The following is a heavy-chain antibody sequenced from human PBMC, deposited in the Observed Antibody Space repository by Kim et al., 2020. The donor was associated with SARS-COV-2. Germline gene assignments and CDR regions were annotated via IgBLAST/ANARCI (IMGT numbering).Heavy chain of an antibody. CDR2: ISSSSSYI. V-gene: IGHV3-21*04. CDR1: GFTFSSYS. CDR3: ARDHHPPGYSGHDKLTSTIGGYYYYGMDV. D-gene: IGHD5-12*01. Sequence: GGSLRLSCAASGFTFSSYSMNWVRQAPGKGLEWVSSISSSSSYIYYADSVKGRFTISRDNAKNSLYLQMNSLRAEDTAVYYCARDHHPPGYSGHDKLTSTIGGYYYYGMDVWSQGTTVTVSS. J-gene: IGHJ6*02.